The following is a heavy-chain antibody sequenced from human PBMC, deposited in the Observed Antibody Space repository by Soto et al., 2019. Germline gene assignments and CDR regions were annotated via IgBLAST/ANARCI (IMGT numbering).Heavy chain of an antibody. J-gene: IGHJ1*01. CDR2: IKQDGSEK. CDR3: ARDLPGIAVAGTFQH. V-gene: IGHV3-7*05. CDR1: GFTFSSYW. D-gene: IGHD6-19*01. Sequence: GGSLRLSCAASGFTFSSYWMSWVRQAPGKGLEWVANIKQDGSEKYYVDSVKGRSTISRDNAKNSLYLQMNSLRAEDTAVYYCARDLPGIAVAGTFQHWGQGTLVTVSS.